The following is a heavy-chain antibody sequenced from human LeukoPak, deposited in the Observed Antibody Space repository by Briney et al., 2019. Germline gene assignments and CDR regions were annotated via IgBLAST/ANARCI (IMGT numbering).Heavy chain of an antibody. CDR2: INSDGSST. Sequence: GGSLRLSCAASGFTFGSYWMHWVRQAPGKGLVWVSRINSDGSSTADADSVKGRFTISRDNAKNTLYLQMNSLRAEDTAVYYCARVGPYCSGGSCYDYWGQGTLVTVSS. D-gene: IGHD2-15*01. V-gene: IGHV3-74*01. CDR1: GFTFGSYW. J-gene: IGHJ4*02. CDR3: ARVGPYCSGGSCYDY.